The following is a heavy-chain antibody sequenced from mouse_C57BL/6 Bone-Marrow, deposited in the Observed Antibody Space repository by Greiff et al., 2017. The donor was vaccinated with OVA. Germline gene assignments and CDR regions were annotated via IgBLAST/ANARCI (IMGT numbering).Heavy chain of an antibody. V-gene: IGHV5-17*01. J-gene: IGHJ4*01. Sequence: EVKVVESGGGLVKPGGSLKLSCAASGFTFSDYGMHWVRQAPEKGLEWVAYISSGSSTIYYADTVKGRFTISRDNAKNTLFLQMTSLRSEDTAMYYCARPEGYGSSLYYAMDYWGQGTSVTVSS. CDR2: ISSGSSTI. CDR3: ARPEGYGSSLYYAMDY. CDR1: GFTFSDYG. D-gene: IGHD1-1*01.